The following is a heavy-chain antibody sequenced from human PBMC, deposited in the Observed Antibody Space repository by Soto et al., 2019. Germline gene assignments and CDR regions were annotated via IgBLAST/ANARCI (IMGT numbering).Heavy chain of an antibody. Sequence: QITLKESGPTLVKPTQTLTLTCTFSGFSLSTSGVGVGWIRQPPGKALECLAVIYWDDDKRYSPSLKSRLTITKGTSKNQVVLTMTNMDPVDTATYYGAQRYGGNSHFDYWGQGTLVTVSS. V-gene: IGHV2-5*02. J-gene: IGHJ4*02. CDR1: GFSLSTSGVG. CDR3: AQRYGGNSHFDY. CDR2: IYWDDDK. D-gene: IGHD4-17*01.